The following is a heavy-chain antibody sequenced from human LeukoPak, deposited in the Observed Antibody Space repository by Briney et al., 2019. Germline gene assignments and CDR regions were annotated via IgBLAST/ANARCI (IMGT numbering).Heavy chain of an antibody. CDR1: GGSISSGSYY. Sequence: PSETLSLTCTVSGGSISSGSYYWSWIRQPAGKGLEWIRRIYTSGSTNYNPSLKSRVTISVDTSKNQFSLKLSSVTAADTAVYYCARKVAYDSSGYYYNYWGQGTLVTVSS. CDR3: ARKVAYDSSGYYYNY. D-gene: IGHD3-22*01. V-gene: IGHV4-61*02. CDR2: IYTSGST. J-gene: IGHJ4*02.